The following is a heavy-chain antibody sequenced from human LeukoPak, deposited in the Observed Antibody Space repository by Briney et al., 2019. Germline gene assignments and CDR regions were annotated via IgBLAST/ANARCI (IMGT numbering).Heavy chain of an antibody. CDR3: VRDPHYYDSSGYYGGFDY. CDR2: LSSNSTYK. J-gene: IGHJ4*02. CDR1: GFTFNTYS. Sequence: GGSLRLSCAASGFTFNTYSMNWVRQAPGKGLEWVASLSSNSTYKYYADSVKGRFTISRDNAKNSLYLQMNSLTAEDTAVYYCVRDPHYYDSSGYYGGFDYWGQGTLVTVSS. V-gene: IGHV3-21*01. D-gene: IGHD3-22*01.